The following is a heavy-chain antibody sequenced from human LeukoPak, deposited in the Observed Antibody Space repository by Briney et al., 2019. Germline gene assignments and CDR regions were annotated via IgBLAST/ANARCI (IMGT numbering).Heavy chain of an antibody. CDR2: ISGSGSRL. CDR3: AKDRGV. J-gene: IGHJ3*01. Sequence: PGGSLRLSCAASGFTFKNYAMSWVRRAPGKGLEWVSGISGSGSRLYHADSVKGRFTISRDNSKNTLYLQMNNLRAEDTALYYCAKDRGVWGQGTMVTVSS. V-gene: IGHV3-23*01. D-gene: IGHD3-10*01. CDR1: GFTFKNYA.